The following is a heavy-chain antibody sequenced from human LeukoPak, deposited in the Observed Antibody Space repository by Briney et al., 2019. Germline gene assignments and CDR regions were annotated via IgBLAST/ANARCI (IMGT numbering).Heavy chain of an antibody. D-gene: IGHD3-3*01. CDR1: GYTFTSYY. V-gene: IGHV1-46*01. CDR2: INPSGGST. Sequence: GASVKVSCKASGYTFTSYYMHWVRQAPGQGLEWMGIINPSGGSTSYAQKFQGRVTMTRDTSTSTVYMELSSLRSDDTAVYYCAREGPRERANDFWSGSLYYFDYWGQGTLVTVSS. J-gene: IGHJ4*02. CDR3: AREGPRERANDFWSGSLYYFDY.